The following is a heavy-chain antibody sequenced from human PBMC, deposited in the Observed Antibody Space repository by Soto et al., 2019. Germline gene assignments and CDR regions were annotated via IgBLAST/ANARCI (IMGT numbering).Heavy chain of an antibody. J-gene: IGHJ3*02. Sequence: PVGSLRLSCAASGFTFSSYAMSWVRQAPGKGLEWVSAISGSGGSTYYADSVKGRFTISRDNSKNTLYLQMNSLRAEDTAVYYCAKDRNDYVWGSYRSSAFDIWGQGTMVTVSS. CDR2: ISGSGGST. CDR3: AKDRNDYVWGSYRSSAFDI. CDR1: GFTFSSYA. D-gene: IGHD3-16*02. V-gene: IGHV3-23*01.